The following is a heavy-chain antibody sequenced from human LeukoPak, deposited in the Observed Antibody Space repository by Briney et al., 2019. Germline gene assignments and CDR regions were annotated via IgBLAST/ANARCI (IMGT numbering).Heavy chain of an antibody. D-gene: IGHD3-10*01. CDR3: AKDISGTYLYYFDY. CDR2: ISGSGVST. Sequence: GGSLRLSCAASGVTFTNYAMSWVRQAPGKGLEWVSGISGSGVSTYYADSVKGRFTISRDNSKNTLYLQMNSLRADDTAVYYCAKDISGTYLYYFDYWGQGTLVTVSS. CDR1: GVTFTNYA. V-gene: IGHV3-23*01. J-gene: IGHJ4*02.